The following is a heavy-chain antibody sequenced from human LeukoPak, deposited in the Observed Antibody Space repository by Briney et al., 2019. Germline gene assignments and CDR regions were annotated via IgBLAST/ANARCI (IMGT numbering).Heavy chain of an antibody. J-gene: IGHJ6*03. CDR1: GGTFSSYA. V-gene: IGHV1-69*13. CDR2: IIPIFGTA. CDR3: ARGDYYDFWSGYQYYYYYYMDV. Sequence: ASVKVSCKASGGTFSSYAISWVRQAPGQGLEWMGGIIPIFGTANYAQKFLGRVTITADESTSTAYMELSSLRSEDTAVYYCARGDYYDFWSGYQYYYYYYMDVWGKGTTVTVSS. D-gene: IGHD3-3*01.